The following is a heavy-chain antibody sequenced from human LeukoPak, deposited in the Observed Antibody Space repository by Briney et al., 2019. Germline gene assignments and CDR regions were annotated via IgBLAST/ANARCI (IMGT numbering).Heavy chain of an antibody. CDR2: INHSGST. J-gene: IGHJ6*02. CDR3: ARGRVGFYYGSGSSYYYGMDV. V-gene: IGHV4-34*01. D-gene: IGHD3-10*01. Sequence: SETLSLTCAVFGDSFNNYYWSWIRQPPGKGPEWIGEINHSGSTNYKPSLKSRVTMSVDTSKNRFSLKLSSVTAADTAVYYCARGRVGFYYGSGSSYYYGMDVWGQGTSVTVSS. CDR1: GDSFNNYY.